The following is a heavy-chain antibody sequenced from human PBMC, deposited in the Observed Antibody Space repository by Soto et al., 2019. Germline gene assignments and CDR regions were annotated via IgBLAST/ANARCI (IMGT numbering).Heavy chain of an antibody. V-gene: IGHV3-33*01. CDR3: ARYGGEYYFYH. J-gene: IGHJ4*02. D-gene: IGHD2-8*01. Sequence: QVQLVESGGGVVQPGRSLRLSCAASGFTFSSYGMHWVRQAPGKGLEWVAVIWYDGSNKYYADSVKGRFTISRDNSKNTLYLNMHRLRAEDTAVDYCARYGGEYYFYHWGPGTLVTVSS. CDR2: IWYDGSNK. CDR1: GFTFSSYG.